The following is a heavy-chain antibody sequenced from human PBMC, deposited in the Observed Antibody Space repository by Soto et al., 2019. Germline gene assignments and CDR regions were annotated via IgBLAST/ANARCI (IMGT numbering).Heavy chain of an antibody. CDR1: GLTFSNYA. CDR2: MSGSSSTT. Sequence: EVRLLESGGGLVKPGGSLRLSCATSGLTFSNYAMSWVRQAPGGGLEWVSSMSGSSSTTYYADSVRGRFTISRDRSKNTLYLQMSSLRAEDTALYYCAKDAGSTEYFFASWGQGTLVSVSS. V-gene: IGHV3-23*01. CDR3: AKDAGSTEYFFAS. J-gene: IGHJ4*02.